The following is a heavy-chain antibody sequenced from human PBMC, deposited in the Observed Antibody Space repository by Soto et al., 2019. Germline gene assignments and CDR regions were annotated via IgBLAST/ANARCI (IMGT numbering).Heavy chain of an antibody. CDR1: GYTFTTYD. J-gene: IGHJ4*02. CDR3: ARSSDIGGSGFDY. CDR2: MNPNSGNS. V-gene: IGHV1-8*01. Sequence: ASVKVSCKASGYTFTTYDINWVRQATGQGLEWMGWMNPNSGNSGYAQKFQGRVTMTRITSISTVYMELSSLRSEDTAVYFCARSSDIGGSGFDYWGQGTPVTVSS. D-gene: IGHD2-15*01.